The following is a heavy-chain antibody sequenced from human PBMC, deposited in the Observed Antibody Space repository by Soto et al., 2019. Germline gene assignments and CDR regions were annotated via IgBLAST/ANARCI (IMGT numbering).Heavy chain of an antibody. CDR3: AKDHDEDFGYDFDYFNH. CDR2: ISWEGGSI. CDR1: GFNFDDYA. Sequence: VQLVESGGDLVQPGRSLRLSCAASGFNFDDYAMHWVRQVPGKGLEWVSGISWEGGSIGYADSVKGRFTISRDNAKNSLYLEMNSLRSEDTALYYCAKDHDEDFGYDFDYFNHWGQGTLVTVSS. D-gene: IGHD5-12*01. J-gene: IGHJ4*02. V-gene: IGHV3-9*01.